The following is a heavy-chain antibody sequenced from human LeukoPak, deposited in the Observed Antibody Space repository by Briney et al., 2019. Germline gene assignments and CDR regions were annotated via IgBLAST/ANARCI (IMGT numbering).Heavy chain of an antibody. CDR3: ARGDLLWFGELFSVCFDY. CDR2: INPNSGGT. D-gene: IGHD3-10*01. CDR1: GYTFTGYY. J-gene: IGHJ4*02. V-gene: IGHV1-2*02. Sequence: ASVKVSCKASGYTFTGYYMHWVRQAPGQGLEWMGWINPNSGGTNYAQKFQGRVTMTRDTSISTAYMELSRLRSDDTAVYYCARGDLLWFGELFSVCFDYWDQGTLVTVSS.